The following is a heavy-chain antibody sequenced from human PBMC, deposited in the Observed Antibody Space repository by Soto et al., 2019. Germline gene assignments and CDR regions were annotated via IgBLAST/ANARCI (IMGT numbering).Heavy chain of an antibody. CDR1: GGTFSSYT. CDR3: ARASATPFDY. D-gene: IGHD2-15*01. V-gene: IGHV1-69*02. J-gene: IGHJ4*02. Sequence: QVQLVQSGAEVKKPGSSVKVSCKASGGTFSSYTISWVRQAPGQGLEWMGRIIPILGIANYAQKIQGRVTTTANKSTSTAYMELSSLRSEDTAVYYCARASATPFDYWGQGTLVTVSS. CDR2: IIPILGIA.